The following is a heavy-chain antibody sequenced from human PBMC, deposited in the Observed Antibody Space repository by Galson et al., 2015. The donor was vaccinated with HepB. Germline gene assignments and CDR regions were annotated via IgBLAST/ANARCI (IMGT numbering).Heavy chain of an antibody. CDR1: GFTLSSYS. D-gene: IGHD1-26*01. Sequence: SLRLSCAASGFTLSSYSMNWVRQAPGKGLEWISYISSSSNTIYYADSVKGRFTISRDNAKNSLYLQMNSLRDEDTAVYYCARHPIVGATFDYWGQGTLVTVSS. J-gene: IGHJ4*02. CDR2: ISSSSNTI. CDR3: ARHPIVGATFDY. V-gene: IGHV3-48*02.